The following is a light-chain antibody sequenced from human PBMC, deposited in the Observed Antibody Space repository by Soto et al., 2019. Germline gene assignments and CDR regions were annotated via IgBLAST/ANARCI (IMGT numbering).Light chain of an antibody. Sequence: IQMTQSPSSVSASVGDRVTISCRASEDINSRLAWYRQKPGNAPKLLIYAAFILQSGVPSRFSGYGSGTDFTLSISSLQPEDFATYYCQQADSFPITFGQGTRLEIK. CDR3: QQADSFPIT. CDR1: EDINSR. CDR2: AAF. J-gene: IGKJ5*01. V-gene: IGKV1-12*01.